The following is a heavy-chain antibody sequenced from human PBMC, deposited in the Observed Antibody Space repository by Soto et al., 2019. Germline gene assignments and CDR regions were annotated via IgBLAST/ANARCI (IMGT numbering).Heavy chain of an antibody. D-gene: IGHD3-3*01. CDR3: ARLVSNFDFWSGYYSRRSSGLDV. CDR1: GGSISSYS. Sequence: QVQLQESGPGLVKPSETLSLTCTVSGGSISSYSWNWIRQAPGKGLEWIGDIYSSGSTRYNPSLNNRFSIAGDTSNNPFSMKLSSVTAADTVMYYCARLVSNFDFWSGYYSRRSSGLDVWGQGTAVTVSS. J-gene: IGHJ6*02. V-gene: IGHV4-59*01. CDR2: IYSSGST.